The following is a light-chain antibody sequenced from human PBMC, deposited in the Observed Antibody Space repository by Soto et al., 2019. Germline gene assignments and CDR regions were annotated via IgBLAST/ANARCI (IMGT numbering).Light chain of an antibody. CDR2: GTS. V-gene: IGKV3-20*01. CDR3: QHYGSSPFT. J-gene: IGKJ3*01. Sequence: EIVLTQSPGTLSLSPGESATLSCRASQSISSSFFAWYQHKPGQAPRLLIYGTSNRATGIPDRFSGSGSGTDFTLTISRLEPEDFAVYYCQHYGSSPFTFGPGTKVDIK. CDR1: QSISSSF.